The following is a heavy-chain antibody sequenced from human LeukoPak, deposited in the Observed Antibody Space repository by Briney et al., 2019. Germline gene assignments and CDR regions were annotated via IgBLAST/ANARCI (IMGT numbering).Heavy chain of an antibody. V-gene: IGHV3-53*01. CDR1: GFTVSSNY. D-gene: IGHD1-26*01. CDR3: AREGSAPVEGAFDI. Sequence: GGSLRLSCAASGFTVSSNYMSWVRQAPGKWLEWVSVIYSGGSTYYADSVKGRFTISRDNSKNTLCLQMNSLRAEDTAVYYCAREGSAPVEGAFDIWGQGTMVTVSS. CDR2: IYSGGST. J-gene: IGHJ3*02.